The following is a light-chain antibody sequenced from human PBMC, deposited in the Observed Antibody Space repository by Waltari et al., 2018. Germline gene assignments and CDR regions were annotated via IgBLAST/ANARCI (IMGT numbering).Light chain of an antibody. CDR2: EVT. J-gene: IGLJ1*01. V-gene: IGLV2-8*01. Sequence: QSVLTQPPSAAGSPGQSVTISCTGTNSDVGAYNYVSWYQQHPGKVPKLLIYEVTKRPAGVPGRFSGSKSGNTASLTVAEHQADDEADYCCSSYAHMNHFVFGSGTMVTGL. CDR1: NSDVGAYNY. CDR3: SSYAHMNHFV.